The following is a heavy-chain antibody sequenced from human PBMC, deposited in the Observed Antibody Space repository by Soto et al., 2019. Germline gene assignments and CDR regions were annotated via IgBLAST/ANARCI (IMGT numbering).Heavy chain of an antibody. D-gene: IGHD2-2*01. CDR3: ARGPSRHRVYFEY. CDR1: GGSFSNYY. J-gene: IGHJ4*02. Sequence: SETLSLTCTVSGGSFSNYYWGWIRQPPGKGLEWIGEISQTGRTNYKPSLKSRVTISIDTSKNQFSLKLSFMTAADTAVYYCARGPSRHRVYFEYWGQGTLVTVSS. CDR2: ISQTGRT. V-gene: IGHV4-34*01.